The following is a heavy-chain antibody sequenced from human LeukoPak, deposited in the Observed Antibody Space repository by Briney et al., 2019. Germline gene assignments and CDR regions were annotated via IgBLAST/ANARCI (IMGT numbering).Heavy chain of an antibody. D-gene: IGHD3-22*01. CDR2: INHSGST. Sequence: SETLSLTCAVYGGSFSGYYWSRIRQPPGKVPEWIGEINHSGSTNYNPSLKSRVTISVDTSKNQFSLKLSSVTAADTAVYYCARGPGYYDSSGYPTGGYYFDYWGQGTLVTVSS. J-gene: IGHJ4*02. V-gene: IGHV4-34*01. CDR1: GGSFSGYY. CDR3: ARGPGYYDSSGYPTGGYYFDY.